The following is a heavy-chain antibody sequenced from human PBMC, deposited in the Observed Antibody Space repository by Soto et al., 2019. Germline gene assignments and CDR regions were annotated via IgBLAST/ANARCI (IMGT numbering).Heavy chain of an antibody. CDR3: ARYEDYYYGMDV. J-gene: IGHJ6*02. V-gene: IGHV5-10-1*01. D-gene: IGHD3-16*01. CDR2: IDPSDSYT. CDR1: GYSFTSYW. Sequence: GESLKISCKGSGYSFTSYWIIWVRQMPGKGLEWMGRIDPSDSYTNYSPSFQGHVTISADRSISTAYLQWSSLKASDTAMYYCARYEDYYYGMDVWGQGTTVTVSS.